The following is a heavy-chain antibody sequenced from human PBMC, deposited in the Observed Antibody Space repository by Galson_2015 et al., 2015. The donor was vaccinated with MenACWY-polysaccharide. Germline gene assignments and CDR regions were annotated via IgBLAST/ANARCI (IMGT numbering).Heavy chain of an antibody. Sequence: SLRLSCAASGFSFSTYWMSWVRQAPGKGLEWVANINQPGRDKYYVDSVRGRFTISRDNAKNSVYLQMDSLRAEDTAVYYCARPSSGGSYYNVWGHGTTVTVSS. D-gene: IGHD2-15*01. V-gene: IGHV3-7*01. J-gene: IGHJ6*02. CDR3: ARPSSGGSYYNV. CDR2: INQPGRDK. CDR1: GFSFSTYW.